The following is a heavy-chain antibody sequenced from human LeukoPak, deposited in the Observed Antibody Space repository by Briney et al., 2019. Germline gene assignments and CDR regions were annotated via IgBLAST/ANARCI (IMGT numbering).Heavy chain of an antibody. D-gene: IGHD2-2*01. CDR1: GFTFSHYY. Sequence: GGSLRLSCAASGFTFSHYYMSWVRQAPGKGLEWVANIKQDGSEQFYLDSVKGRFTISRDNAKNALYLQMHSLRVVDTAVYYCARESIVVVPTTMDDASDIWGQGTMVTVSS. J-gene: IGHJ3*02. V-gene: IGHV3-7*01. CDR2: IKQDGSEQ. CDR3: ARESIVVVPTTMDDASDI.